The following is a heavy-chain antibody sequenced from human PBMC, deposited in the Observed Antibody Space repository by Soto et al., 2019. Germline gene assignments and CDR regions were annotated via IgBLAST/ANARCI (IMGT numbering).Heavy chain of an antibody. V-gene: IGHV5-10-1*01. CDR3: ARSRAASGVVAFDP. CDR1: GYILTTYW. Sequence: PXESLKISCKGSGYILTTYWITWVRQMPGKGLEWMGRIDPSDSHTNYSPSLQGHVTISVDKSISTAYLQWSSLRASDTAMYYCARSRAASGVVAFDPWGQGTLVTVSS. CDR2: IDPSDSHT. D-gene: IGHD2-8*02. J-gene: IGHJ5*02.